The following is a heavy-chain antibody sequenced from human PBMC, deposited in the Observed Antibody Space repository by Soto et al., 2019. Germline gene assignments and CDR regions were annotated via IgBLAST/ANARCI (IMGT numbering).Heavy chain of an antibody. D-gene: IGHD5-18*01. CDR1: GLTFSNVW. Sequence: KPGGSLRLSCAASGLTFSNVWMTWVRQAPGKGLEWVGRIKSKSDGETADVAAPVKARFTISRDDPKNTVFLEMNSLKSEDTALYYCAITAMINRDSSTSFDYWGRGTQVTVSS. CDR3: AITAMINRDSSTSFDY. J-gene: IGHJ4*02. V-gene: IGHV3-15*01. CDR2: IKSKSDGETA.